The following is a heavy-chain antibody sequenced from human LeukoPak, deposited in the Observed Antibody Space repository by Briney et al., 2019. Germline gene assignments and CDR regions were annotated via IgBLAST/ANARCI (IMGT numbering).Heavy chain of an antibody. Sequence: GGSLRLSCAASGFTFSSYAMSWVCQAPGKGLEWVSAISGSGGSTYYADSVKGRFTISRDNSKNTLYLQMNSLRAEDTAVYYCAKLSFGTISPDDDAFDIWGQGTMVTVSS. CDR3: AKLSFGTISPDDDAFDI. D-gene: IGHD1-1*01. J-gene: IGHJ3*02. V-gene: IGHV3-23*01. CDR2: ISGSGGST. CDR1: GFTFSSYA.